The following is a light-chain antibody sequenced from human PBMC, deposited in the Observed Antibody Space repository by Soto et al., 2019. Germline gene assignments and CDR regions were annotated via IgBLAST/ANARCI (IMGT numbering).Light chain of an antibody. V-gene: IGLV1-40*01. J-gene: IGLJ3*02. Sequence: QPVLTQPPSVSGAPGQRVTISCTGSSSNIGAGYHVHWYQQLPGAAPKLLIYANSIRPSGVPDRFSASKSGTSASLAITGLQAEDEADYYCQSYDSTLTGSRVFGGGTKLTVL. CDR3: QSYDSTLTGSRV. CDR1: SSNIGAGYH. CDR2: ANS.